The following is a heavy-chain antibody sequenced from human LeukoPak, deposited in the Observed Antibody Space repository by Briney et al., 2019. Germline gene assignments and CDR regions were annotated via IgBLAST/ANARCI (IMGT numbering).Heavy chain of an antibody. CDR2: ISGSDDNT. Sequence: QPGGSLRLSCAASGFTFNNYAMSWVRQAPGKGLEWVSSISGSDDNTYYADSVKGRFTISRDISKNTLYLQMNSLRAEDTAVYYCAKCGGDCYHGAFDIWGQGTMATVSS. D-gene: IGHD2-21*02. V-gene: IGHV3-23*01. J-gene: IGHJ3*02. CDR3: AKCGGDCYHGAFDI. CDR1: GFTFNNYA.